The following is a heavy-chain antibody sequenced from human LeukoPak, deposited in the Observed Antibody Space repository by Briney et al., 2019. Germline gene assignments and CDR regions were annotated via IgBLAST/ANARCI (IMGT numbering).Heavy chain of an antibody. Sequence: SVKVSCKASGGTLSSYAISWVRQAPGQGLEWMGRIIPIFGTANYAQKLQGRVTITTDESTSTAYMELSSVRSEDTAVYYCARGGYGDYEVNYFDYWGQGTLVTVSS. V-gene: IGHV1-69*05. J-gene: IGHJ4*02. CDR2: IIPIFGTA. CDR1: GGTLSSYA. CDR3: ARGGYGDYEVNYFDY. D-gene: IGHD4-17*01.